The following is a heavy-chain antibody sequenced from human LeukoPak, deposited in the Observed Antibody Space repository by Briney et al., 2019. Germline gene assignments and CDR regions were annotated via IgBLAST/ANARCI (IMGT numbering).Heavy chain of an antibody. D-gene: IGHD2-2*01. CDR3: ARRVWDQLLSRYYYYYYMDV. CDR2: ISAYNGNT. CDR1: GYTFSNYG. Sequence: ASVKVSCKASGYTFSNYGINWVRQAPGQGLEWMGWISAYNGNTNYAQKLQGRVTMTTDTSTSTAYMELRSLRSDDTAVYYCARRVWDQLLSRYYYYYYMDVWGKGTTVTVSS. J-gene: IGHJ6*03. V-gene: IGHV1-18*01.